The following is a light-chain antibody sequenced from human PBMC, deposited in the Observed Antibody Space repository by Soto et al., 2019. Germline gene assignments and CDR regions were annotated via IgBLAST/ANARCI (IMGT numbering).Light chain of an antibody. CDR2: EAS. J-gene: IGKJ4*01. CDR1: QTVSSS. V-gene: IGKV3-11*01. CDR3: QQYINWPHT. Sequence: EIVLTQSPATLSLSPGERATLSCRSRQTVSSSLAWYQQKPGQAPRLLIYEASNRATGIPARFSGSGSGADFTLTISSLEAEDVALYYCQQYINWPHTFGGGTKVEIK.